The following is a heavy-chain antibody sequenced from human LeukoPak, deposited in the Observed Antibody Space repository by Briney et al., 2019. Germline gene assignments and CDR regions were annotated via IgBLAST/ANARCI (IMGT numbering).Heavy chain of an antibody. Sequence: GGSLRLSCAASGFTFSSYDMHWVRRATGKGLEWVSAIGTAGDTYYPGSVKGRFTISRENAKNSLYLQMNSLRAGDTAVYYCARGRSFGSGGWFDPWGQGTLVTVSS. V-gene: IGHV3-13*01. D-gene: IGHD3-10*01. J-gene: IGHJ5*02. CDR1: GFTFSSYD. CDR2: IGTAGDT. CDR3: ARGRSFGSGGWFDP.